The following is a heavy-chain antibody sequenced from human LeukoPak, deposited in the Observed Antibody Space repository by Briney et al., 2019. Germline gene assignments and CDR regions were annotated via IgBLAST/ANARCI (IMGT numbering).Heavy chain of an antibody. CDR2: IYTGGST. J-gene: IGHJ6*03. V-gene: IGHV4-4*09. CDR1: GGSISYYY. Sequence: SETLSLTCTVSGGSISYYYWSWIRQPPGKGLEWIGYIYTGGSTKYNPSLNSRVTISVDTSKNQFSLKLTSVTAADTAVYYCARHGPSHYYDYHINVWGKGTTVTVSS. CDR3: ARHGPSHYYDYHINV.